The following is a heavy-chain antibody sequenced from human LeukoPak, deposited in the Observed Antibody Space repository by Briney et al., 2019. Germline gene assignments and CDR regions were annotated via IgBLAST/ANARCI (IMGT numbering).Heavy chain of an antibody. D-gene: IGHD2-15*01. CDR2: INPNSGGT. J-gene: IGHJ6*02. Sequence: GASVKVSCKASGYTFTGYYMHWVRQAPGQGLEWMGWINPNSGGTNYAQKFQGRVTMTRDTSISTAYMELSRLRSDDTAVYYCAGDRDCSGGSCYSFLGYYYYGMDVWGQGTTVTVSS. CDR1: GYTFTGYY. CDR3: AGDRDCSGGSCYSFLGYYYYGMDV. V-gene: IGHV1-2*02.